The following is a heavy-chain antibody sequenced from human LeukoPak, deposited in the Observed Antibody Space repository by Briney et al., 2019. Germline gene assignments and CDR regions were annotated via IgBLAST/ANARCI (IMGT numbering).Heavy chain of an antibody. CDR2: IGGSGEST. CDR3: AKRGYSSGWSCFDP. D-gene: IGHD6-19*01. V-gene: IGHV3-23*01. CDR1: GFTFSSYA. J-gene: IGHJ5*02. Sequence: GGSLRLSCAASAASGFTFSSYAMSWVRQAPGKGLEWVSSIGGSGESTYYADSVKGRFTISRDNSRNTLYLQMNSLKAEDSAVYYCAKRGYSSGWSCFDPWGQGTLVTVSS.